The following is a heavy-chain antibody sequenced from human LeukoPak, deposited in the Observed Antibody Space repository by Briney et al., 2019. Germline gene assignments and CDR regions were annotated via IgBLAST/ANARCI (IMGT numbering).Heavy chain of an antibody. V-gene: IGHV4-34*01. D-gene: IGHD3/OR15-3a*01. J-gene: IGHJ6*02. CDR1: GGSLSGYY. CDR2: INHSGST. Sequence: SETLSLTCAVYGGSLSGYYWSRIRQPPGKGLEWIGEINHSGSTNYNPSLKSRVAISVDTSKNQFSLKLSSVTAADTAVYYCARDRTGVYGMDVWGQGTTVTVSS. CDR3: ARDRTGVYGMDV.